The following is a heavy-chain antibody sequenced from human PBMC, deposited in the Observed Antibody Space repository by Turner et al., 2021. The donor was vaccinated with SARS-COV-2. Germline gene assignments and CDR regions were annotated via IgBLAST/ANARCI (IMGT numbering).Heavy chain of an antibody. CDR3: ATVPPYGDYFDF. CDR2: ISGSGGST. V-gene: IGHV3-23*01. Sequence: VQLLESGGGLVQPGGSLRLACAASGFTFSSYAMSWVRPAPGKGLEWVSAISGSGGSTYYADSVKGRFTISRDNSKNTLYLQMNSLRAEDTAVYYCATVPPYGDYFDFWGQGTLVTVSS. CDR1: GFTFSSYA. J-gene: IGHJ4*02. D-gene: IGHD4-17*01.